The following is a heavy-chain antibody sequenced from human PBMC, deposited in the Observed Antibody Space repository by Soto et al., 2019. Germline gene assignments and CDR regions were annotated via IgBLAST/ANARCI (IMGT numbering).Heavy chain of an antibody. V-gene: IGHV1-69*04. Sequence: ASVKVSCKASGGTFSSYTISWVRQAPGQGLEWMGRIIPILGIANYAQKFQGRVTITADKSTSTAYMELSSLRSEDTAVYYCAREYCSSTSCRGSWFDPWGQGTLVTVSS. CDR2: IIPILGIA. CDR3: AREYCSSTSCRGSWFDP. J-gene: IGHJ5*02. D-gene: IGHD2-2*01. CDR1: GGTFSSYT.